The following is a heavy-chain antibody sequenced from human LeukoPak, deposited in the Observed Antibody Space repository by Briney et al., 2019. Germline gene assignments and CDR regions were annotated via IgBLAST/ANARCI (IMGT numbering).Heavy chain of an antibody. CDR2: IYYSGST. CDR3: VNSKSSSYIYMDV. J-gene: IGHJ6*03. CDR1: GGSISSSSYY. D-gene: IGHD6-6*01. Sequence: SETLSLTCTVSGGSISSSSYYWGWIRQPPGKGLEWIGSIYYSGSTYYNPSLKSRVTISVDTSKNQFSLKLSSVTAADTAVYYCVNSKSSSYIYMDVWGKGTTVTVSS. V-gene: IGHV4-39*07.